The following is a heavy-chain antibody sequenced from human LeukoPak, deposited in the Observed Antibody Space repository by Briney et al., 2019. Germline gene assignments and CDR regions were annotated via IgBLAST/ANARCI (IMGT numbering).Heavy chain of an antibody. J-gene: IGHJ4*02. D-gene: IGHD6-19*01. CDR1: GFTFDDYG. CDR2: INWNGGST. V-gene: IGHV3-20*04. CDR3: ARDKFGDSGWTFDY. Sequence: GGSLRLSCAASGFTFDDYGMSWVRQAPGKGLEWVSGINWNGGSTGYADSVKGRFTISRDNAKNSLYLQMNSLRAEDTAVYYCARDKFGDSGWTFDYWGQGTLVTVSS.